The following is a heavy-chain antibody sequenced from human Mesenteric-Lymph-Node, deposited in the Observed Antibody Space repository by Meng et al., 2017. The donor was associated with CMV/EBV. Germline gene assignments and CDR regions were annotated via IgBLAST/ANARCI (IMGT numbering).Heavy chain of an antibody. CDR2: IYHSGST. D-gene: IGHD6-19*01. J-gene: IGHJ4*02. CDR3: ARSRVAGTGYSVY. V-gene: IGHV4-38-2*02. Sequence: SETLSLTCTVSGYSISSGYYWGWIRQPPGRGLEWIVSIYHSGSTYYNPSLKSRVTISVDTSKNQFSLKLSSVTAADTAVYYCARSRVAGTGYSVYWGQGTLVTVSS. CDR1: GYSISSGYY.